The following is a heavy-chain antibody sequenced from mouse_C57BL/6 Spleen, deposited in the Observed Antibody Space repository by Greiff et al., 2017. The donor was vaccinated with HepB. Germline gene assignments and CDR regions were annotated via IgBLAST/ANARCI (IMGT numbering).Heavy chain of an antibody. Sequence: EVQLVESGPGLVKPSQSLSLTCSVTGYSITSGYYWNWIRQFPGNKLEWMGYISYDGSNNYNPSLKNRISITRDTSKNQFFLKLNSVTTEDTATYYCARGYDGWYFDVWGTGTTVTVSS. D-gene: IGHD2-12*01. V-gene: IGHV3-6*01. J-gene: IGHJ1*03. CDR1: GYSITSGYY. CDR3: ARGYDGWYFDV. CDR2: ISYDGSN.